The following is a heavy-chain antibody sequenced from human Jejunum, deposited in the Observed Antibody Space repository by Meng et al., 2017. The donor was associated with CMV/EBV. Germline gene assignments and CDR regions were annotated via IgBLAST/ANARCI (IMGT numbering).Heavy chain of an antibody. CDR2: NHYRGEK. Sequence: VSGGCVRGNSYDWSWIRQSPGKGLEWIGFNHYRGEKKNNPTIESRVTTSVDTSKNQFSLKLTSVTAADTAMYFCARDSEYAFPVDFWGQGTLVTVSS. V-gene: IGHV4-61*01. CDR3: ARDSEYAFPVDF. D-gene: IGHD2/OR15-2a*01. CDR1: GGCVRGNSYD. J-gene: IGHJ4*02.